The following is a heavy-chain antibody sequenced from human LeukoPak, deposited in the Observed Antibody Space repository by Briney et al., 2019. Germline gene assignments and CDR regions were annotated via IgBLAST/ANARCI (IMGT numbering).Heavy chain of an antibody. D-gene: IGHD1-7*01. CDR2: INSDGRST. CDR3: ARGRGNWNYGIFDY. Sequence: GGSLRLSCAASGFTFSSYWMHWVRQAPGKGLVWVSRINSDGRSTSYADSVKGRFTISRDNAKNTLYLQMNSLRAEDTAVYYCARGRGNWNYGIFDYWGQGTLVTVSS. CDR1: GFTFSSYW. J-gene: IGHJ4*02. V-gene: IGHV3-74*01.